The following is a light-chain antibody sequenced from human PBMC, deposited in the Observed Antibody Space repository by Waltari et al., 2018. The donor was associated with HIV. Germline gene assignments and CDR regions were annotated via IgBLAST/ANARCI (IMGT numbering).Light chain of an antibody. CDR1: SSNIGSNS. CDR3: AAWDDSLRGV. V-gene: IGLV1-47*01. J-gene: IGLJ2*01. Sequence: QSVLTQPPSASGTPGQRVTISCSGSSSNIGSNSVYWYQQLPGTAPKLLIYTNNRRPSGVPDRFSGSKSGTSASLAISGLRSEDEADYYCAAWDDSLRGVFGGGTKVTVL. CDR2: TNN.